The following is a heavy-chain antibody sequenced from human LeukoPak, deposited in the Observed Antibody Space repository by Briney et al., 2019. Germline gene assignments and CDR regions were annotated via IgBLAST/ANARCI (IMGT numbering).Heavy chain of an antibody. V-gene: IGHV4-59*01. CDR1: GGSISSYY. D-gene: IGHD5-12*01. CDR3: ARGGRRDIVAV. Sequence: PWETLSLTCTVSGGSISSYYCNWIRQPPGKGLEWIGNIFFSGSTNYNPSLKSRVTISVDTSKNQFSLKLSSVTAADTAVYYCARGGRRDIVAVWGQGTLVTVSS. CDR2: IFFSGST. J-gene: IGHJ4*02.